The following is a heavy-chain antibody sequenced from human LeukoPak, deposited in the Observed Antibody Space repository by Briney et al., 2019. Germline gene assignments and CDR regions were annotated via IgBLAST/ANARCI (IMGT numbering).Heavy chain of an antibody. V-gene: IGHV3-21*01. CDR2: ISSGGIYI. D-gene: IGHD2/OR15-2a*01. CDR1: GFIFSSYS. CDR3: ATEGTPTS. J-gene: IGHJ5*02. Sequence: GGSLRLSCAVSGFIFSSYSMNWVRQAPGKGLEWVSSISSGGIYIYYADSVKGRFTISRDNAKNSLYLQTNSLRAEDTAVYYCATEGTPTSWGQGTLVTVSS.